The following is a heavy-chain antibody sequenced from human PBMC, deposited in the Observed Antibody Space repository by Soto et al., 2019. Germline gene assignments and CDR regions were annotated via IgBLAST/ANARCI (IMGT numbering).Heavy chain of an antibody. CDR1: GGSISSGGYS. D-gene: IGHD5-18*01. Sequence: QLQLQESGSGLVKPSQTLSLTCAVSGGSISSGGYSWSWIRQPPGKGLEWIGYIYHSGSTYYNPSIKCRVTISVDRSKNQFSLKLSSVTAADTAVYYCAREGTAMVFDYWGQGTLVTVSS. CDR2: IYHSGST. V-gene: IGHV4-30-2*01. CDR3: AREGTAMVFDY. J-gene: IGHJ4*02.